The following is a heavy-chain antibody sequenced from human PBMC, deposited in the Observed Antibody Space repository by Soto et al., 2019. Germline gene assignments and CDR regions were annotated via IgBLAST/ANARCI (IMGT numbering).Heavy chain of an antibody. J-gene: IGHJ6*02. CDR2: MNSNSGNT. Sequence: QVQLVQSGAEVKKPGASVKVSCKASGYTFTSYDINWVRQATGQGLEWMGWMNSNSGNTGYAQKFQGRVTMTMNTSLSTAYMELSSLRSEDTAVDYCASEKTSYGMDVWGQWTTVTVSS. V-gene: IGHV1-8*01. CDR3: ASEKTSYGMDV. CDR1: GYTFTSYD.